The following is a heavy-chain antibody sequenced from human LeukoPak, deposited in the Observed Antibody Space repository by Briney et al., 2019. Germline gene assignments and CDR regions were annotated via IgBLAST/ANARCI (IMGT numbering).Heavy chain of an antibody. CDR3: ARGRTAATPYYYYYGMDV. CDR1: GGSISSYY. Sequence: SETLSLTCTVSGGSISSYYWSWIRQPAGKGLERIGRIYTSGSTNYNPSLKSRVTMSVDTSKNQFSLKLSSVTAADTAVYYCARGRTAATPYYYYYGMDVWGQGTTVTVSS. CDR2: IYTSGST. J-gene: IGHJ6*02. D-gene: IGHD4-23*01. V-gene: IGHV4-4*07.